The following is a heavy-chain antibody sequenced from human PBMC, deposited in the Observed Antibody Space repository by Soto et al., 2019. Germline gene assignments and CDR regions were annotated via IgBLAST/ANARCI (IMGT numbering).Heavy chain of an antibody. CDR3: ARAVALPGLFYFDF. J-gene: IGHJ4*02. CDR2: IYHSGST. CDR1: GGSISSTHS. Sequence: QVQLQESGPRLVRPSETLSLTCAVSGGSISSTHSWSWVRQPPGKGLEWIAEIYHSGSTNYNPPLTSRAPISVAKSKNQFSLKLNSVTAADTAVYFCARAVALPGLFYFDFWGQGTLVTVSS. V-gene: IGHV4-4*02. D-gene: IGHD2-21*01.